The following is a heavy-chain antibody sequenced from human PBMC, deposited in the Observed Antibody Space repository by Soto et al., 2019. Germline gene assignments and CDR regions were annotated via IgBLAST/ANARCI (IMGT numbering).Heavy chain of an antibody. CDR2: IIPIFGTA. CDR3: ASPEYYDSSGTLDY. D-gene: IGHD3-22*01. J-gene: IGHJ4*02. CDR1: GGTFSSYA. V-gene: IGHV1-69*06. Sequence: QVQLVQSGAEVKKPGSSVKVSCKASGGTFSSYAISWVRQAPGQGLEWMGGIIPIFGTANYAQKFQGRVTITADKATRTAYMELRRLRSEDTAVYYCASPEYYDSSGTLDYWGQGTLATVSS.